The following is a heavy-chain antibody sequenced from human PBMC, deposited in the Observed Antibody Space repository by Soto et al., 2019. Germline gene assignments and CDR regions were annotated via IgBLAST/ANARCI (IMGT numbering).Heavy chain of an antibody. D-gene: IGHD4-17*01. V-gene: IGHV1-18*01. Sequence: QVQLVQSGAKVKKPGASVKVACRTSGYTFTGYAFSWVRQAPGQGLEWMGWISAYNGNTKYAQRFQDRLTMTTDTSTSAAYMELSSLASDETAVYYCAICATGFGDYWWTLGYWGQGPLFTVSS. CDR1: GYTFTGYA. J-gene: IGHJ4*02. CDR3: AICATGFGDYWWTLGY. CDR2: ISAYNGNT.